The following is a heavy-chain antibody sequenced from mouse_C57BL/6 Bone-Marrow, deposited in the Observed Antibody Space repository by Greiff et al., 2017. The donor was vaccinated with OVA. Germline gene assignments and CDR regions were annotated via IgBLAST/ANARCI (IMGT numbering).Heavy chain of an antibody. Sequence: QVQLKQPGAELVRPGSSVKLSCKASGYTFTSYWMDWVKQRPGQGLEWIGNIYPSDSETHYNQKFKDKATLTVVKSSSTAYMQLSSLTSEDSAVYYCARSWAMDYWGQGTSVTVSS. CDR1: GYTFTSYW. CDR3: ARSWAMDY. V-gene: IGHV1-61*01. J-gene: IGHJ4*01. CDR2: IYPSDSET.